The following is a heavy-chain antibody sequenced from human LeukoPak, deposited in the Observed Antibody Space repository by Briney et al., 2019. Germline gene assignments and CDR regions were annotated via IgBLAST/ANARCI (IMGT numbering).Heavy chain of an antibody. J-gene: IGHJ6*03. CDR3: ASHPPPSAYDFWSGYYSEGYYYYYYYMDV. CDR2: ISSSSIYI. D-gene: IGHD3-3*01. V-gene: IGHV3-21*01. CDR1: GFTFSSYS. Sequence: GGSLRLSCAASGFTFSSYSMNWVRQAPGKGRGWVSSISSSSIYIYYTDSVRGGFTISRDHDKNSLYLQLNSLRAEDTAVYYCASHPPPSAYDFWSGYYSEGYYYYYYYMDVWGKGTTVTVSS.